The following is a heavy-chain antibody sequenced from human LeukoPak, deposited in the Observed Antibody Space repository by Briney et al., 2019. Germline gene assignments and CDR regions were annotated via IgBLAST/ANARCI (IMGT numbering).Heavy chain of an antibody. V-gene: IGHV4-59*01. CDR1: GGSISSYY. D-gene: IGHD6-19*01. CDR2: IYYSGST. J-gene: IGHJ2*01. Sequence: RSSETLSLTCTVSGGSISSYYWSWIRQPPGKGLEWIGYIYYSGSTNYNPSLKSRVTISVDTSKNQFSLKLSSVTAADTAVYYCARDSRIAVAGVNWYFDLWGRGTLVTVSS. CDR3: ARDSRIAVAGVNWYFDL.